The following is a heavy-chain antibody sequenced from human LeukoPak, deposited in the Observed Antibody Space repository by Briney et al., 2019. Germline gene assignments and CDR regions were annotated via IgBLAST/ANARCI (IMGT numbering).Heavy chain of an antibody. Sequence: PSETLSLTCTVSGGSISSYYWNWIRQPPGKGLEWIGSIYSSGSTNYNPSLKSRVTISVDTSKNQFSLKLSSVTAADTAVYYCARVFWSGYYTDYYYYMDVWGKGTTVTVSS. CDR2: IYSSGST. V-gene: IGHV4-59*01. CDR3: ARVFWSGYYTDYYYYMDV. J-gene: IGHJ6*03. D-gene: IGHD3-3*01. CDR1: GGSISSYY.